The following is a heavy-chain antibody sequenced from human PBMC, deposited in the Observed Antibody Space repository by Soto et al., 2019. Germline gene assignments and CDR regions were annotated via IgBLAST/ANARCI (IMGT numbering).Heavy chain of an antibody. J-gene: IGHJ3*01. CDR3: VKEKSEMYSGYDAFDV. CDR2: VSSEGSRT. CDR1: GFTFSSYE. V-gene: IGHV3-48*03. Sequence: LRLSCAASGFTFSSYEMDWIRLAPGRGPEWVSFVSSEGSRTWYTASVKGRFTISRDNAKNSLYLQMNNLGAEDTAVYYCVKEKSEMYSGYDAFDVWGQGTMVTVSS. D-gene: IGHD5-12*01.